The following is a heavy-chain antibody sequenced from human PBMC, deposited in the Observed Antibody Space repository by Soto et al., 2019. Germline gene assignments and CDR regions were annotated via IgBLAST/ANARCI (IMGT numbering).Heavy chain of an antibody. CDR2: ITWNSRTI. Sequence: SLRLSCAASGFTFGDYAMHWVRRAPGKGLEWVSSITWNSRTIGYADSVKGRFTISRDNARNSLFLQMNSLRPEDSALYYCATDWEAVSGNGDFDMWGQGTMVTVSS. CDR1: GFTFGDYA. D-gene: IGHD6-19*01. J-gene: IGHJ3*02. CDR3: ATDWEAVSGNGDFDM. V-gene: IGHV3-9*01.